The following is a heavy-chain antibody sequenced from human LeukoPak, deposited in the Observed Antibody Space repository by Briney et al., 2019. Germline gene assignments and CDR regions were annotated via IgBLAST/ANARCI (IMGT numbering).Heavy chain of an antibody. J-gene: IGHJ4*02. V-gene: IGHV1-2*02. CDR2: INPNSGGT. CDR3: ATDLFSGSTWAFDY. Sequence: ASVKVSCKASGYTFTGYYMHWVRQAPGQGLEWMGWINPNSGGTNYAQKFQGRVTMTRDTSISTAYMELSRLRSEDTAVYYCATDLFSGSTWAFDYWGQGTLVTVSS. D-gene: IGHD1-26*01. CDR1: GYTFTGYY.